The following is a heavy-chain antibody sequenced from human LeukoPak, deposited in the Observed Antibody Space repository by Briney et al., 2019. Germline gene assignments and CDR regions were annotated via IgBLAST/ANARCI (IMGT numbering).Heavy chain of an antibody. D-gene: IGHD5-18*01. CDR3: ARARGYSYGRPYYMDV. CDR1: GGSISSYY. Sequence: SETLSLTCTVSGGSISSYYWSWIRQPPGKGLEWIGYIYYSGSTNYNPSLKSRVTISVDTSKNQFSLKLSSVTAADTAVYYCARARGYSYGRPYYMDVWGKGTTVTVSS. V-gene: IGHV4-59*01. CDR2: IYYSGST. J-gene: IGHJ6*03.